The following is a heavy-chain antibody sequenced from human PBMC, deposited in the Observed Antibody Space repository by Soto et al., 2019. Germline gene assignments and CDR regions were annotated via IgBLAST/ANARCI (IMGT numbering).Heavy chain of an antibody. CDR3: AIWAEVLCSGYYIYYGMAG. V-gene: IGHV4-34*01. CDR2: INHSGST. Sequence: PPATLSLTCSFYGVSFSGYYWSWIRQPPGQGLEWIGEINHSGSTNYNPSLKSRVTISVDTSKNQFSLKLSSVTAADTAVYYCAIWAEVLCSGYYIYYGMAGWGKGTKVTVSS. J-gene: IGHJ6*04. D-gene: IGHD3-22*01. CDR1: GVSFSGYY.